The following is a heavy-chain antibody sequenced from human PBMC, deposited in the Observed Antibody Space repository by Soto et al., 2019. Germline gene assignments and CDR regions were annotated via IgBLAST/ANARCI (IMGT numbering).Heavy chain of an antibody. Sequence: ASVNGSCKASGYTFTSYAMHWVRQAPGQRLEWMGWINAGNGNTKYSQKFQGRVTITRDTSASTAYMELSSLRSEDTAVYYCAREYSNYYYFDYWGQGTLVTVS. J-gene: IGHJ4*02. CDR3: AREYSNYYYFDY. CDR1: GYTFTSYA. V-gene: IGHV1-3*01. CDR2: INAGNGNT. D-gene: IGHD4-4*01.